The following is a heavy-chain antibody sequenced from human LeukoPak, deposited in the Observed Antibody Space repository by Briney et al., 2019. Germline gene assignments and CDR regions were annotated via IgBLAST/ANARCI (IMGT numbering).Heavy chain of an antibody. J-gene: IGHJ6*04. CDR2: IKSKTDGGTT. CDR1: GFTFSNAW. V-gene: IGHV3-15*01. CDR3: TTGYYGSGSYYPLVYYYGMDV. D-gene: IGHD3-10*01. Sequence: GGSLRLSCEASGFTFSNAWMSWVRQAPGKGLEWVGRIKSKTDGGTTDYAAPVKGRFTISRDDSKNTLYLQMNSPKTEDTAVYYCTTGYYGSGSYYPLVYYYGMDVWGKGTTVTVSS.